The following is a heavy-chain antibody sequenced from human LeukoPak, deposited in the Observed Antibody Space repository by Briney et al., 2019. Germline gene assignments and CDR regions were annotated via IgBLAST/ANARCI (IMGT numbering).Heavy chain of an antibody. CDR2: INHSGST. CDR1: GGSFSGYY. CDR3: ARARYNWFDP. V-gene: IGHV4-34*01. J-gene: IGHJ5*02. Sequence: SETLSLTCAVYGGSFSGYYWSWIRQPPGKGLEWIGEINHSGSTNYKSSLKSRVTISLDTSKNQFSLRLSSVTAEDTAVYYCARARYNWFDPWGHGTLVTVSS.